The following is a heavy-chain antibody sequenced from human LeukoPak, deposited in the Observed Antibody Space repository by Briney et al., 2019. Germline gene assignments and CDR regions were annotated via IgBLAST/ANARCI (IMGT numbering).Heavy chain of an antibody. D-gene: IGHD6-19*01. CDR1: GTSIRSGSYY. J-gene: IGHJ6*03. V-gene: IGHV4-61*02. Sequence: SETLSLTCTVTGTSIRSGSYYWNWIRQAAGMGLEWLGRMYIGGRTTYNPSLKSRVTISLDTTENQFSLRLRSVTAADTAVYYCAREGIAVADTYYYYYMDVWGKGTWVTVSS. CDR2: MYIGGRT. CDR3: AREGIAVADTYYYYYMDV.